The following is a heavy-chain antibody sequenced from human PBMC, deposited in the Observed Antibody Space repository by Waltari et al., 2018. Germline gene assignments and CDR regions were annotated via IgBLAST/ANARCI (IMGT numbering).Heavy chain of an antibody. Sequence: EVQLVQSGAEVKKPGESLKISCKGSGYSFTSYWIGWVRQMPGKGLEWVGIICPGDSDTSYSPSFQGQVTISADKSISTAYLQWSSLKASDTAMYYCARYSSSWYEPYYFDYWGQGTLVTVSS. D-gene: IGHD6-13*01. J-gene: IGHJ4*02. CDR2: ICPGDSDT. CDR3: ARYSSSWYEPYYFDY. V-gene: IGHV5-51*01. CDR1: GYSFTSYW.